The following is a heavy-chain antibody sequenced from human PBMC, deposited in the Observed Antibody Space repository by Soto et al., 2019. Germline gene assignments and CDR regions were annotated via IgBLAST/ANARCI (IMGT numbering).Heavy chain of an antibody. CDR1: GITFRNYC. V-gene: IGHV3-74*01. CDR2: INSDASII. Sequence: GGSLRLSCAVSGITFRNYCMHWIRQAPGKGLVWVSHINSDASIINYADSVKGRFTISRDNARNTLYLQMNSLRVDDTAIYYCASDAAAGLKFWGQGTLVTVSS. D-gene: IGHD6-13*01. J-gene: IGHJ4*02. CDR3: ASDAAAGLKF.